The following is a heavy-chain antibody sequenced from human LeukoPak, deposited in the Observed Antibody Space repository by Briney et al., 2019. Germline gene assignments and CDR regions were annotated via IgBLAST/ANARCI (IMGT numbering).Heavy chain of an antibody. CDR2: IIPIFGTA. V-gene: IGHV1-69*13. J-gene: IGHJ6*02. CDR1: RSTFSSYA. Sequence: ASVEVSCKASRSTFSSYAISWVRQAPGQGLEWMGGIIPIFGTANYAQKFQGRVTITADESTSTAYMELSSLRSEDTAVYYCARDPYYYYYGMDVWGQGTTVTVSS. CDR3: ARDPYYYYYGMDV.